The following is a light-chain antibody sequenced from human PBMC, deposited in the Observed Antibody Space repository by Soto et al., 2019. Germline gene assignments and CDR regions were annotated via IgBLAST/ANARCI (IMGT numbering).Light chain of an antibody. CDR1: QTVSGSY. CDR3: QQNGASPPT. J-gene: IGKJ4*01. CDR2: GAS. Sequence: ENVLTQSPGTLSLSPGERATLSCRASQTVSGSYVAWYQQKPGQTPRLLIYGASSRATGIPDRFSGSGSGTAFTLPISRLEPEDFAVYPCQQNGASPPTFGGGTRWIS. V-gene: IGKV3-20*01.